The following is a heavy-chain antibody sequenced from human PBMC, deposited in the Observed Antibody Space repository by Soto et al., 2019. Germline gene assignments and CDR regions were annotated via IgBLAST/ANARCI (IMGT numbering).Heavy chain of an antibody. V-gene: IGHV4-39*01. CDR3: ASSSPFHY. D-gene: IGHD6-6*01. CDR2: IYYSGNT. J-gene: IGHJ4*02. CDR1: SASLSSSTDY. Sequence: SETLSLTCSVSSASLSSSTDYWSWIRQPPGRGPEWIGSIYYSGNTYYKPSLKSRVSISIDTSRNQFSLKLTSVTAADTGVYYCASSSPFHYWGPGILVTVSS.